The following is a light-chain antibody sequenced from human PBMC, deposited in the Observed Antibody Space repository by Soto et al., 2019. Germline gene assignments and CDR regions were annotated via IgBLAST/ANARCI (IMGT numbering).Light chain of an antibody. V-gene: IGKV3-15*01. CDR1: QSVSNRY. CDR2: GAS. J-gene: IGKJ1*01. CDR3: QQYNDWPTT. Sequence: EIVLTQSPGTLSLSPGERATLSCWASQSVSNRYLAWYQQKPGQAPRLLIYGASTRATGIPARFSGSGSGTEFTLTISSLQSEDFAVYYCQQYNDWPTTFGQGTKVDI.